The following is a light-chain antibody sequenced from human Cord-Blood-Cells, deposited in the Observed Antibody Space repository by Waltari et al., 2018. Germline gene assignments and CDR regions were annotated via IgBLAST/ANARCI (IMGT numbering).Light chain of an antibody. V-gene: IGLV2-14*01. Sequence: SALTQPASVSGPPGQSTTISCTGTSSDVGGSNYVSWYQQHPGKAPKLMIYDVSNRPSGVSNRFSGSKSGNTASLTSSGLQAEDEADYYCSSYTSSSTLYVFGTGTKVTVL. CDR2: DVS. CDR1: SSDVGGSNY. J-gene: IGLJ1*01. CDR3: SSYTSSSTLYV.